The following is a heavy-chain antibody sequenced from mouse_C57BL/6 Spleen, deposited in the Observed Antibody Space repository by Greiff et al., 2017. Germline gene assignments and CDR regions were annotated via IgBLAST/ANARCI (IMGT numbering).Heavy chain of an antibody. CDR2: SNPNNGGT. CDR3: ASGDYDVDY. J-gene: IGHJ2*01. V-gene: IGHV1-26*01. D-gene: IGHD2-4*01. CDR1: GYTFTDYY. Sequence: VQLQQSGPELVQPGASVKISCKASGYTFTDYYMNWVKQSHGKSLEWIGDSNPNNGGTSYNQKFKGKATLTVDKSSSTAYMELRSLTSEDSAVYYCASGDYDVDYWGQGTTLTVSS.